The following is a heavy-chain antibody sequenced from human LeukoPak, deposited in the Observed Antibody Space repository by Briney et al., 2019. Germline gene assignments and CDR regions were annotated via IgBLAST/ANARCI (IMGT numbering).Heavy chain of an antibody. CDR2: ISYDGSNK. CDR3: ARVSGYDFDC. Sequence: GGSLRLSCAASGFTFSSYAMHWVRQAPGKGLEWVALISYDGSNKYYADSAKGRFTISRDNSKSTLYLQMNSLRAEDTAVYYCARVSGYDFDCWGQGTLVTVSS. CDR1: GFTFSSYA. V-gene: IGHV3-30-3*01. J-gene: IGHJ4*02. D-gene: IGHD5-12*01.